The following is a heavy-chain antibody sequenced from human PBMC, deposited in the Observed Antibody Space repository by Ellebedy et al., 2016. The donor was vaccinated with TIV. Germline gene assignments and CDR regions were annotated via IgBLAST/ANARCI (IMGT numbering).Heavy chain of an antibody. D-gene: IGHD3-10*01. Sequence: ASVKVSXKASGYTFTDYYMHWVRQAPGQGLEWMGWINPINRGTNFAQKFQGRVTMTRDTSISTAYMELSRLTSDDTAVYYCWTNRRFGIYYYGNGVWGQGT. CDR1: GYTFTDYY. CDR2: INPINRGT. CDR3: WTNRRFGIYYYGNGV. J-gene: IGHJ6*01. V-gene: IGHV1-2*02.